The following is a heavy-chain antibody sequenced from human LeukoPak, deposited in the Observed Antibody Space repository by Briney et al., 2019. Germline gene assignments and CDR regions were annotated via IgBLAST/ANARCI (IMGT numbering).Heavy chain of an antibody. Sequence: PGGSLRLSCAASGFPFSSYAMNWVRQAPGKGLEWVSAISGSGASTYYADSVKDRFTLSRDSSKDTVYLQMNSLRTEDTAVYYCAKLRSISWYASCDYWGQGTLVTVSS. V-gene: IGHV3-23*01. CDR1: GFPFSSYA. J-gene: IGHJ4*02. D-gene: IGHD6-13*01. CDR3: AKLRSISWYASCDY. CDR2: ISGSGAST.